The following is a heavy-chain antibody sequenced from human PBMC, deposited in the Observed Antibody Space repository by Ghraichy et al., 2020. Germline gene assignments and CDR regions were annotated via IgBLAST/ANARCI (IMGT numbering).Heavy chain of an antibody. CDR1: GGSISSYH. J-gene: IGHJ4*02. V-gene: IGHV4-59*01. CDR3: ARGGPPHYLDY. CDR2: IYYTGST. Sequence: SETLSLTCTVSGGSISSYHWTWIRQPPGKGLEWIGYIYYTGSTNYNPSVQSRVSISVDTSKNQFSLKLTSVTAADTAIYFCARGGPPHYLDYWGQGTLVSVSS.